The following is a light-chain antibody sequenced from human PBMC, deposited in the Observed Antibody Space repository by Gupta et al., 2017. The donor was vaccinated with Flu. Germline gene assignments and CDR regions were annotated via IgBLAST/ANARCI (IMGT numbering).Light chain of an antibody. CDR1: NIGRVS. Sequence: SYVVTQTPAVSVAPGQTATIACGGNNIGRVSVHWYRQKPGQAPMLVVEDDYARPSGIPERVSCYTSGNMANRTIRRVEAGDEADDYWQVWDSRRDQYVFGAGTKVTVL. J-gene: IGLJ1*01. CDR3: QVWDSRRDQYV. CDR2: DDY. V-gene: IGLV3-21*02.